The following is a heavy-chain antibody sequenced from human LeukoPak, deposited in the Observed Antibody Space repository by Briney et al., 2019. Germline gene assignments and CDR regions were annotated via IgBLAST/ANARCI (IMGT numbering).Heavy chain of an antibody. CDR3: ARGHDILTGHGFDI. V-gene: IGHV1-2*02. CDR2: INPNSGGT. CDR1: GYTFTGYY. J-gene: IGHJ3*02. Sequence: SSVKVSCKASGYTFTGYYIHWVRQAPGQGLEWMGWINPNSGGTNYAQNFQGRVTMTRDTSISTAYMELNRLTSDDTAVYYCARGHDILTGHGFDIWGQGTMVTVSS. D-gene: IGHD3-9*01.